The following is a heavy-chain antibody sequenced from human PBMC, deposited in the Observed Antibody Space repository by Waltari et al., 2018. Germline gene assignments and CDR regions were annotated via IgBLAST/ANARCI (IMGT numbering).Heavy chain of an antibody. CDR1: GFTFSSYW. V-gene: IGHV3-74*01. CDR2: IKTDGSSE. CDR3: ARGWLDP. J-gene: IGHJ5*02. Sequence: EVQLVESGGGLVQPGGSLSLSCAASGFTFSSYWMHWVRQVPGTGLVWVSRIKTDGSSEAYADSVKGRFTISRDNAKNTLYLQMSSLRAEDTAVYYCARGWLDPWGQGTLVTVSS.